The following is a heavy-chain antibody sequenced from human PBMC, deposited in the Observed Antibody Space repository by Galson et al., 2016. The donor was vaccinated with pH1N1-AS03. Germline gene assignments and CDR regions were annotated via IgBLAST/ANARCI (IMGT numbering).Heavy chain of an antibody. CDR1: GFSLSTSGVG. D-gene: IGHD4-17*01. CDR2: IYWNDDI. V-gene: IGHV2-5*01. Sequence: PALVKPTQTLTLTCTLSGFSLSTSGVGVGWIRQAPGKALEWLAIIYWNDDIRYSPSPRNRLTITKDTSKSQVVLTMTNMDPVDTATYFCARAYYGDFADWFDPWGQGTLVTVSS. J-gene: IGHJ5*02. CDR3: ARAYYGDFADWFDP.